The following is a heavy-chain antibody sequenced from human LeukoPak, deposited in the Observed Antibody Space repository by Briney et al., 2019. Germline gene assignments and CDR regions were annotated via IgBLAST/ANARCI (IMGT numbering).Heavy chain of an antibody. CDR3: ARRGSSGWTFDS. J-gene: IGHJ4*02. Sequence: SETLSLTCTVSGGSISSHYWSWIRQPPGKGLEWIGYIYYSGNTNYNPSLKSRVTISGDTSKNQFSLKLSSVTAADTAVYYCARRGSSGWTFDSWGQGILVTVSS. CDR2: IYYSGNT. V-gene: IGHV4-59*08. CDR1: GGSISSHY. D-gene: IGHD6-19*01.